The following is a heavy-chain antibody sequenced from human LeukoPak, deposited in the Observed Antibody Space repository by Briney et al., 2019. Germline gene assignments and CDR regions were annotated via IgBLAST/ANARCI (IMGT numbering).Heavy chain of an antibody. D-gene: IGHD3-22*01. Sequence: ASVKVSCKASGYNFTAQYMHWVRQAPGQRLEWVGWINPNTGVTNYPQKFQGRVTMTRDTSINTAYMEVSRLTSDDTAMYYCARDLWLADWGQGTLVTVSS. CDR3: ARDLWLAD. CDR1: GYNFTAQY. J-gene: IGHJ4*02. V-gene: IGHV1-2*02. CDR2: INPNTGVT.